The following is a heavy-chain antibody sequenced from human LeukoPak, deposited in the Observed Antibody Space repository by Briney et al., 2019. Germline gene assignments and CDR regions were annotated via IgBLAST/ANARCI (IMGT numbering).Heavy chain of an antibody. CDR1: GYTLTELS. CDR2: FDPEDGET. V-gene: IGHV1-24*01. Sequence: ASVKVSCKVSGYTLTELSMHWVRQAPGKGLEWMGGFDPEDGETIYAQKFQGRVTMTEDTSTDTAYMELSSLRSEDTAVYYCATDCSNTSCRYTPGGTNWFDPWGQGTLVTVSS. D-gene: IGHD2-2*01. J-gene: IGHJ5*02. CDR3: ATDCSNTSCRYTPGGTNWFDP.